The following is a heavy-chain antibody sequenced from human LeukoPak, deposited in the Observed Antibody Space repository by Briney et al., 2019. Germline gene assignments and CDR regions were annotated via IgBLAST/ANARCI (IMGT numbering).Heavy chain of an antibody. V-gene: IGHV4-61*01. CDR3: ARDQASGSSGWYPTFDY. Sequence: SETLSLTCTVSGGSVSSGSYYWSWIRQPPGKGLEWIGHIYYSGSTNYTPSLKSRVTISVDTSKNQFSLKLSSVTAADTAVYYCARDQASGSSGWYPTFDYWGQGTLVTVSS. CDR1: GGSVSSGSYY. D-gene: IGHD6-19*01. J-gene: IGHJ4*02. CDR2: IYYSGST.